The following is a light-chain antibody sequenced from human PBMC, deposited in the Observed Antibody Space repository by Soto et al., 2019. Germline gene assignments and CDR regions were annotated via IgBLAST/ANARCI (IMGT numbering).Light chain of an antibody. J-gene: IGKJ2*01. CDR2: GAS. V-gene: IGKV3-20*01. Sequence: EVVLTQSPGTLSLSPGERATLSCRSSQSVSSSYLAWDQQKPGQAPRLLIYGASSRATGIPDRFSGSGSGTDFSLTISRLDPEDVAVYYCQQYGSSSYTFGQGNKLEIK. CDR1: QSVSSSY. CDR3: QQYGSSSYT.